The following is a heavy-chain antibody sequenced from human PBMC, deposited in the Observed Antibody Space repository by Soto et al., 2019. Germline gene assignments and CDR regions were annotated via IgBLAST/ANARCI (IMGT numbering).Heavy chain of an antibody. V-gene: IGHV3-33*06. CDR2: VWYDGSSK. J-gene: IGHJ4*02. D-gene: IGHD2-15*01. CDR1: GFTFSNFG. Sequence: GGSLRLSCEASGFTFSNFGMNWVRQAPGKGLEWVARVWYDGSSKYYVDSVKGRFTISRDNSKETVYLQMNSLRAEDTAVYYCAKDEAVCSGGSCYSPDYRGQGXLVTVYS. CDR3: AKDEAVCSGGSCYSPDY.